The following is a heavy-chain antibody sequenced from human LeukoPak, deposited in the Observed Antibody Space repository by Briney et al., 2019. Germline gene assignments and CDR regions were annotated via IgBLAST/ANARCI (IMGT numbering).Heavy chain of an antibody. J-gene: IGHJ4*02. Sequence: GGSLRLSCAASGFTFSNYAMIWVRQAPGKDLEWVSAISGSGGNPYYADSVEGRFTVSRDNSKSTLHLQLNSLRAEDTAVYYCAKRQVSAAPGALDYWGQGTLLTVSS. CDR3: AKRQVSAAPGALDY. D-gene: IGHD6-13*01. V-gene: IGHV3-23*01. CDR2: ISGSGGNP. CDR1: GFTFSNYA.